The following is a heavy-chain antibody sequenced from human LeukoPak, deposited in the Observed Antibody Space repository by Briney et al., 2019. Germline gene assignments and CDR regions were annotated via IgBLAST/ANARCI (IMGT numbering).Heavy chain of an antibody. CDR2: XXXXXXNK. CDR3: AKDLDSGSQLSFTDYYYGMDV. J-gene: IGHJ6*02. CDR1: GFTFSSYG. V-gene: IGHV3-30*18. Sequence: GRSLRLSCAASGFTFSSYGMHWVRQAPGKGXXXXXXXXXXXXNKYYADSVKGRFTISRDNSKNTLYLQMNSLRAEDTAVYYCAKDLDSGSQLSFTDYYYGMDVWGQGTTVTVSS. D-gene: IGHD1-26*01.